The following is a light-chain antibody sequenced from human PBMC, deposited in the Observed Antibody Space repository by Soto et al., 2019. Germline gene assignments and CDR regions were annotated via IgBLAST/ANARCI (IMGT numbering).Light chain of an antibody. CDR1: QSVSSY. CDR3: QQRSNWPPGST. J-gene: IGKJ3*01. Sequence: EIVLTQSPATLSLSPGERATLSCRASQSVSSYLAWYQQKPGQPPRLLIYDASSRATGIPARFSGSGSGTDFTLTISSLESEDFAVYYCQQRSNWPPGSTFGPGTKVDI. CDR2: DAS. V-gene: IGKV3-11*01.